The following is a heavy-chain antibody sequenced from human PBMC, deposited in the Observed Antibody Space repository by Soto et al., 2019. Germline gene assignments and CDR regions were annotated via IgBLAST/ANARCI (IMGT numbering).Heavy chain of an antibody. J-gene: IGHJ6*01. D-gene: IGHD2-15*01. CDR2: ISYSGST. V-gene: IGHV4-59*01. CDR3: ARVQSTSWGYYYAVDV. Sequence: QVQLQESGPGLVKPSETLSLTCRISGGSIRSYYWNWIRQAPGKGLECIGFISYSGSTNYNPALTSRVSILVDTSKDQISLRVNSVTAAETAVYYCARVQSTSWGYYYAVDVWGQGTTVTVSS. CDR1: GGSIRSYY.